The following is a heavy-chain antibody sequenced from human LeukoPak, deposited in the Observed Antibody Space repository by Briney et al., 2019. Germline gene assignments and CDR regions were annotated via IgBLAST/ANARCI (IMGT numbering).Heavy chain of an antibody. CDR2: IYTSGST. CDR3: ARHGWNYPSGTYYTFDP. CDR1: GGSTSSYY. D-gene: IGHD3-10*01. Sequence: SETLSLTCTVSGGSTSSYYWSWIRQPAGKGLEWIGRIYTSGSTNYNPSLKSRVTISVDTSKNQFSLELNSVTAADTAVYYCARHGWNYPSGTYYTFDPWGQGTLVTVSS. J-gene: IGHJ5*02. V-gene: IGHV4-4*07.